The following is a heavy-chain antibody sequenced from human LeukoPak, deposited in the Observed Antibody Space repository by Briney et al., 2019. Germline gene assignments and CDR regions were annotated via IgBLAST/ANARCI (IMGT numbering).Heavy chain of an antibody. J-gene: IGHJ4*02. V-gene: IGHV3-74*01. CDR3: ARGYSSSYRIDY. D-gene: IGHD6-6*01. Sequence: GGSLRLSCAASGFTFRDDWMHWGRQATGEGLVWVSRINTDGRSTTYADSVKGRFTIPRDNAKNTLYLQMNSLSAEETAVYYCARGYSSSYRIDYWGQGTLVTVSS. CDR2: INTDGRST. CDR1: GFTFRDDW.